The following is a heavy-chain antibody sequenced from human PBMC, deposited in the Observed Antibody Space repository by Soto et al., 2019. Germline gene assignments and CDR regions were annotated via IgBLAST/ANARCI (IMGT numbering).Heavy chain of an antibody. V-gene: IGHV3-21*06. CDR2: ISSTTNYI. CDR1: GFTFTRYS. J-gene: IGHJ4*02. Sequence: EVQLVESGGGLVKPGGSLRLSCAASGFTFTRYSMNWVRQAPGKGLEWVSSISSTTNYIYYRDSMQGRFTIPRDNAKNSLSPEMNSLRAEDTAVYYCARESEDLTSNFAYWGQGTLVTVSS. CDR3: ARESEDLTSNFAY.